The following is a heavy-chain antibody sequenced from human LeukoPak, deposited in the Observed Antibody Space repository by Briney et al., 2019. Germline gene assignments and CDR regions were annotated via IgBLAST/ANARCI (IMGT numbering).Heavy chain of an antibody. CDR3: VQVGSYYYLS. V-gene: IGHV3-64D*06. J-gene: IGHJ4*02. CDR1: GFTFSDYP. CDR2: ISKNGDDT. D-gene: IGHD5-12*01. Sequence: VQPGGSLRLSCSASGFTFSDYPMHWVRQTPGKGLEYVSAISKNGDDTYYADSVKGRFTISRDNSKNTLYLQMSSLRTEDAAVFYCVQVGSYYYLSWGQGTLVIVSS.